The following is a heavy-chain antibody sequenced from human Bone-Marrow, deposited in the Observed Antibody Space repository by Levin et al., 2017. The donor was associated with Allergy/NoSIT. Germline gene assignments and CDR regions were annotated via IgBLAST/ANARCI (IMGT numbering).Heavy chain of an antibody. D-gene: IGHD2-15*01. CDR3: AREHVVETIGIDY. J-gene: IGHJ4*02. CDR2: ISGSTGST. Sequence: PGGSLRLSCAASGFTFNSYAISWVRQVPGKGLEWVSAISGSTGSTYYADSVKGRFTISRDTSKKTVYLQMNSLRAEDTAVYYCAREHVVETIGIDYWGQGTLVTVSS. V-gene: IGHV3-23*01. CDR1: GFTFNSYA.